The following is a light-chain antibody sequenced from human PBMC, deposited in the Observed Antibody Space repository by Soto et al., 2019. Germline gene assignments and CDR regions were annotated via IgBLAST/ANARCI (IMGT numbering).Light chain of an antibody. Sequence: EIVLTQSPATLSLSPGERATLSCRTSQSVSNSLAWYQQRPGQAPRLLIYDASNRATGIPARFSGSGSGTEFTLTISSLEPEDFAIYYCQRRSNWPYTFGQGTKVEIK. J-gene: IGKJ2*01. V-gene: IGKV3-11*01. CDR1: QSVSNS. CDR2: DAS. CDR3: QRRSNWPYT.